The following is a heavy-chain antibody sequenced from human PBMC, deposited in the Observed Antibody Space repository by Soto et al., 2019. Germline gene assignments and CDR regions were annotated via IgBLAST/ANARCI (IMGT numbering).Heavy chain of an antibody. CDR3: ARGAPKNHIVATITPSY. V-gene: IGHV3-48*03. CDR1: GFTFSSYE. D-gene: IGHD5-12*01. J-gene: IGHJ4*02. Sequence: LRLSCAASGFTFSSYEMNWVRQAPGKGLEWVSYISSSGSTIYYADSVKGRFTISRDNAKNSLYLQMNSLRAEDTAVYYCARGAPKNHIVATITPSYWGQGTLVTVYS. CDR2: ISSSGSTI.